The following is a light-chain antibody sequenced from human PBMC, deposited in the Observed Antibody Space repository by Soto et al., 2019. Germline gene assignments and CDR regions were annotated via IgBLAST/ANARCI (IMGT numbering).Light chain of an antibody. CDR3: QQYGSPPLT. V-gene: IGKV3D-20*01. J-gene: IGKJ5*01. CDR2: DVS. CDR1: QSVSSAY. Sequence: EIVLTQSPGTLSLSPGEIATLSCRASQSVSSAYLAWYQQRPGLAPRLLIYDVSSRATGIPDRFSGSGSGTDFTLTISRLEPEDFAVYYCQQYGSPPLTFGQGTRLEIK.